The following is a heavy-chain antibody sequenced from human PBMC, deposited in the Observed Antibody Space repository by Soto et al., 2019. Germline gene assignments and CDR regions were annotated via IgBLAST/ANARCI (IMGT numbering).Heavy chain of an antibody. CDR3: ARDYYGSGSSQTRNYYYGMDV. Sequence: GGSLRLSCAASGFTFSSYSMNWVRQAPGKGLEWVSSISSSSSYIYYADSVKGRFTISRDNAKNSLYLQMNSLRAEDTAVYYCARDYYGSGSSQTRNYYYGMDVWGQWTTVT. J-gene: IGHJ6*02. CDR2: ISSSSSYI. CDR1: GFTFSSYS. V-gene: IGHV3-21*01. D-gene: IGHD3-10*01.